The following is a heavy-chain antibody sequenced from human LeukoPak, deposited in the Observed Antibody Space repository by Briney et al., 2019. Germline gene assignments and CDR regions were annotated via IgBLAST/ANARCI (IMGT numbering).Heavy chain of an antibody. CDR1: GYTFTSYG. V-gene: IGHV1-18*01. Sequence: GASVKVSCKASGYTFTSYGISWVRQAPGQGLEWMGWISAYNGNTNYAQKLQGRVTMTTDTSTSTAYMELRSLRSDDTAVYYCARWYYYDSSGYSGFDYWGQGTLVTVSS. J-gene: IGHJ4*02. D-gene: IGHD3-22*01. CDR3: ARWYYYDSSGYSGFDY. CDR2: ISAYNGNT.